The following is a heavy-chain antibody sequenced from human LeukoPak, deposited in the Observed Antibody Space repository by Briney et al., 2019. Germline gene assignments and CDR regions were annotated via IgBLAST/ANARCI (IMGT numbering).Heavy chain of an antibody. CDR1: GYTFTSYD. CDR2: MNPNSGVT. V-gene: IGHV1-8*01. Sequence: ASVEVSCKPSGYTFTSYDINWVRQAPGQGLEYMGWMNPNSGVTTNAKKFQGRVSMTRDTSTTTAYMEVRGLRSDDTAVYYCVRGRDYYYGLDVWGQGTTVIVSS. J-gene: IGHJ6*02. CDR3: VRGRDYYYGLDV.